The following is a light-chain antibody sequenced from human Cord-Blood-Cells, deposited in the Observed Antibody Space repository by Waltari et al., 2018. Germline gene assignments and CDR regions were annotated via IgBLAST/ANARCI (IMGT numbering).Light chain of an antibody. V-gene: IGKV3-20*01. CDR3: QQYGSSRGWT. Sequence: ELVLTQSPGTLSLSPGERATLSCRASQIVSSSYLAWYQQKPGQAPRLLIYGASSRATGIPDRVRGSVSGTDFTLTISRLEPEDFAVYYCQQYGSSRGWTFGQGTKVEIK. J-gene: IGKJ1*01. CDR2: GAS. CDR1: QIVSSSY.